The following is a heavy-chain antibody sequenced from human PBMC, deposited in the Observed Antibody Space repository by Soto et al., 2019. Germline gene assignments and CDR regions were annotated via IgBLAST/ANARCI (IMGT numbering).Heavy chain of an antibody. CDR3: ARVPGYYDSSGFIGFDS. CDR1: GFSLTTGGMC. V-gene: IGHV2-70*01. CDR2: IDWDDGK. Sequence: SGPTLVNPTQTLTLTCTFSGFSLTTGGMCVAWIRQPPGKALEWLALIDWDDGKNYSTSLKTRLTISKDTSKNQVVLTMTNMDPVDTATYYCARVPGYYDSSGFIGFDSWGQGTLVTVSS. J-gene: IGHJ4*02. D-gene: IGHD3-22*01.